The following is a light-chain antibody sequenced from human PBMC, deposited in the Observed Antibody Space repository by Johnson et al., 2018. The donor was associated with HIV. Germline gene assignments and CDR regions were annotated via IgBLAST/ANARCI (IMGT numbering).Light chain of an antibody. J-gene: IGLJ1*01. CDR2: DNN. CDR3: GTWDTSLSAGGV. Sequence: LLTQPPSVSAAPGQKVTISCSGSSSNIGNNYVSWYQQLPGTAPKLLIYDNNKRPSGIPDRFSGSKSGTSATLGITGLQTGDEADYYCGTWDTSLSAGGVFGTGTKVTVL. V-gene: IGLV1-51*01. CDR1: SSNIGNNY.